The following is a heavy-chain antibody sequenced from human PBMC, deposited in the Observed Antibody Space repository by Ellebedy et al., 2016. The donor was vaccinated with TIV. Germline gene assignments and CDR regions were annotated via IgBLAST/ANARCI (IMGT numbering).Heavy chain of an antibody. CDR3: ARDQWLGRAYYFDS. CDR2: IKQDGSEK. CDR1: GFTFSNYW. Sequence: GESLKISCAASGFTFSNYWMSWVRQAPGKGLEWVANIKQDGSEKCYVDSVKGRFSISRDNAKNSLYVQMNSLRDEDTAVYYCARDQWLGRAYYFDSWGQGTLVTVSS. V-gene: IGHV3-7*01. J-gene: IGHJ4*02. D-gene: IGHD6-19*01.